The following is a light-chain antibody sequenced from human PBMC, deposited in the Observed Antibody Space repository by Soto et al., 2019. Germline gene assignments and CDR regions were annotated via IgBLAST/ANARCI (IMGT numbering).Light chain of an antibody. CDR1: QSINNW. CDR3: QQYNSYSYT. V-gene: IGKV1-5*03. CDR2: EAS. Sequence: DFQMTQSPSTLSASVGDRVAITCRASQSINNWLAWYQQKPGKAPKLLIYEASTLQSGVPSRFLGSESGTEFILTISSLQPDDFATYYSQQYNSYSYTVGQGTRLEIK. J-gene: IGKJ2*01.